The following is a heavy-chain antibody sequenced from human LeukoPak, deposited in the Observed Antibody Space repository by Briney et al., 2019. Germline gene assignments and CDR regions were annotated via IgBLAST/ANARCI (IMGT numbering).Heavy chain of an antibody. D-gene: IGHD6-19*01. Sequence: KPWETLSLTCTVSGGSISSSTYYWGWIRQPPGKGLEWIGHIYFSESTSYNPSLKSRVTISVDTSKNQFSLKLSSVTAADTAVYYCARDSGYSSGWYPGVFFDYWGQGTLVTVSS. CDR2: IYFSEST. CDR1: GGSISSSTYY. CDR3: ARDSGYSSGWYPGVFFDY. V-gene: IGHV4-39*02. J-gene: IGHJ4*02.